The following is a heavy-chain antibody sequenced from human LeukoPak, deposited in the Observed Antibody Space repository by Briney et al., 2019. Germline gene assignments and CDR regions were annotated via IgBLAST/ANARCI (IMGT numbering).Heavy chain of an antibody. CDR2: TYYSGST. CDR3: ARWGPNAFDI. V-gene: IGHV4-59*01. CDR1: GGSISSYY. Sequence: SETLSLTCTVSGGSISSYYWSWIRQPPGKGLEWIGYTYYSGSTKYNPSLKSRVTISVDTSKNQFSLKLSSVTAADTAVYYCARWGPNAFDIWGQGTMVTVSS. D-gene: IGHD3-16*01. J-gene: IGHJ3*02.